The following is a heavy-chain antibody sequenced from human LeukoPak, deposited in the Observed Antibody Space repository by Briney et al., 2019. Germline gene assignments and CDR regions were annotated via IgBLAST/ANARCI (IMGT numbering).Heavy chain of an antibody. CDR2: INSNGSTT. Sequence: GGSLRLSCAASGFTFRGYWMHWVRQAPGKGLVWVSRINSNGSTTTYADSVRGRFTISRDNAKNTLYLQMNSLGAEDTAVYYCARVEGPDYYFYGMDVWGQGTTVTVFS. CDR1: GFTFRGYW. CDR3: ARVEGPDYYFYGMDV. J-gene: IGHJ6*02. V-gene: IGHV3-74*01.